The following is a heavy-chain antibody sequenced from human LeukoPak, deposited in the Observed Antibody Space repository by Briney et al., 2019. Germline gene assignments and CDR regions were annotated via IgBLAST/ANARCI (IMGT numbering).Heavy chain of an antibody. J-gene: IGHJ4*02. CDR3: AKDSSPGAAFDY. D-gene: IGHD1-26*01. CDR2: ISGSGGST. Sequence: GGSLRLSCAASGFTFSSYAMSWVRQAPGKGLEWVSAISGSGGSTYYADSVKGRFTISSDNSKNTLFLQMNSLRAEDTAVYYCAKDSSPGAAFDYWGQGTLVTVSS. CDR1: GFTFSSYA. V-gene: IGHV3-23*01.